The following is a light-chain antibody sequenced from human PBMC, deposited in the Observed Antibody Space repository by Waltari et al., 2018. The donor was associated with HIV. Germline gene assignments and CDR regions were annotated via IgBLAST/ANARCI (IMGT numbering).Light chain of an antibody. Sequence: QTVVTQEPSVSVSPGGTVTLTCGLSSRSVPTTYFPSWYQHTQGQAPRTLIYNTNTRSSGVPDRFSGSILGNKAALNITGAQADDECDYYCVLYMGSGISVFGGGTKLTVL. J-gene: IGLJ2*01. CDR1: SRSVPTTYF. CDR3: VLYMGSGISV. CDR2: NTN. V-gene: IGLV8-61*01.